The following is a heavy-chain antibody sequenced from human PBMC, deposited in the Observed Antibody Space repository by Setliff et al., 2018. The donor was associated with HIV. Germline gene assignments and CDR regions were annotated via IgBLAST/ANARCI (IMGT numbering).Heavy chain of an antibody. CDR1: GGTFSSYG. Sequence: VASVKVSCKASGGTFSSYGISWVRQAPGQGLEWMGGIIPIFGTADYAQKFQGRVTITADESSTTAYMDLSSLRSDDTAVYYCARVADIVARLDYWGQGTLVTVSS. CDR2: IIPIFGTA. J-gene: IGHJ4*02. V-gene: IGHV1-69*13. D-gene: IGHD5-12*01. CDR3: ARVADIVARLDY.